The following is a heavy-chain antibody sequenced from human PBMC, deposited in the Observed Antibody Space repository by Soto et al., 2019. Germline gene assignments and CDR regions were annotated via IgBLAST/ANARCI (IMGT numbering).Heavy chain of an antibody. CDR3: ASSTGWYRPDV. CDR2: ILHSGET. J-gene: IGHJ3*01. V-gene: IGHV4-4*02. CDR1: GDSITNSRW. Sequence: QVQLQESGPGLVKPSGTLSLTCAVSGDSITNSRWWTWVRQPPGKGLEWIGDILHSGETNYNPSLKSRVFISVDKSQSQFSLRVSSVTAADTAVYYCASSTGWYRPDVWGQGTLVTVSS. D-gene: IGHD6-19*01.